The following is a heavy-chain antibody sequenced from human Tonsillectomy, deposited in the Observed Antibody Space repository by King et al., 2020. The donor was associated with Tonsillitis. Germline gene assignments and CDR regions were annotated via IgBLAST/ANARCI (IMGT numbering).Heavy chain of an antibody. V-gene: IGHV1-69*01. D-gene: IGHD2-15*01. J-gene: IGHJ5*02. CDR3: AQTRVVAVTLPWWFDP. CDR1: GGTFSSYA. Sequence: VQLVQSGAEVKKPGSSVKVSCKASGGTFSSYAISWVRQAPGQGLEWMGGIIPIFGTANYAQKFQGRVTITADESTSTAYMELSSLRSEDTAVYYCAQTRVVAVTLPWWFDPWGQGTLVTVSS. CDR2: IIPIFGTA.